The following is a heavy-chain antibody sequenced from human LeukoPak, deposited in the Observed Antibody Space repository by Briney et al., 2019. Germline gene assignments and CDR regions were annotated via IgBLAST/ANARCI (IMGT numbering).Heavy chain of an antibody. CDR2: IIPIFGTA. Sequence: ASVKVSCKASGGTFSSYAISWVRQAPGQGLEWMGGIIPIFGTADYAQKFQGRVTITTDESTSTAYMELSSLRSEDTAVYYCARVITGDLDYWGQGTLVTVSS. CDR3: ARVITGDLDY. J-gene: IGHJ4*02. D-gene: IGHD7-27*01. CDR1: GGTFSSYA. V-gene: IGHV1-69*05.